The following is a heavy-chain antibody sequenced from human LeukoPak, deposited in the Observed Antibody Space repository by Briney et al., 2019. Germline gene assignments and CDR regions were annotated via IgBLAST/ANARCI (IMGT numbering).Heavy chain of an antibody. CDR3: AKDIEAYCGGDCYPSGFDY. CDR1: GFTFDDYA. D-gene: IGHD2-21*02. Sequence: PGRSPRLSCAASGFTFDDYAMHWVRQAPGKGLEWVSGISWNSGSIGYADSVKGRFTISRDNAKNSLYLQMNSLRAEDTALYYCAKDIEAYCGGDCYPSGFDYWGQGTLVTVSS. J-gene: IGHJ4*02. V-gene: IGHV3-9*01. CDR2: ISWNSGSI.